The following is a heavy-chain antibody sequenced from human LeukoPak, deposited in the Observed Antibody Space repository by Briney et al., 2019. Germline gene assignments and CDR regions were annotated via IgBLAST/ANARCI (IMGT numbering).Heavy chain of an antibody. V-gene: IGHV4-34*01. CDR1: GGSFSGYY. J-gene: IGHJ4*02. Sequence: SQTRSLTSAVYGGSFSGYYWSWIRQPPGKGLEWIGEINHSGSTNYNPSLKSRVTISVDTSKNQFSLKLSSVTAADTAVYYCARIYCSGTGFFTGSEYYSTYWGQETLVTV. CDR2: INHSGST. CDR3: ARIYCSGTGFFTGSEYYSTY. D-gene: IGHD2-2*01.